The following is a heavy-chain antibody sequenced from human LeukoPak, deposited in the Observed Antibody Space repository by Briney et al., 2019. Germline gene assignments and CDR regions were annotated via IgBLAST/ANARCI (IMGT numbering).Heavy chain of an antibody. Sequence: GASVKVSCKASGYTFTSYYMHWVRQAPGQGLEWMGIINPSGGSTSYAQKFQGRVTMTRDTSTSTVYMELSSLRSEDTAVYYCARGGYSYGYVEAFDIWGQGTMVTVSS. CDR2: INPSGGST. CDR3: ARGGYSYGYVEAFDI. D-gene: IGHD5-18*01. J-gene: IGHJ3*02. V-gene: IGHV1-46*01. CDR1: GYTFTSYY.